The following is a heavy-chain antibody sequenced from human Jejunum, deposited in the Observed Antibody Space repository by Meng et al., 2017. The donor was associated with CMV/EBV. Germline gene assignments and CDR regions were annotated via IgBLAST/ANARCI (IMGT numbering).Heavy chain of an antibody. D-gene: IGHD3-22*01. CDR2: ISKSSSFM. CDR3: ARGSLGDYNELNPDAFDI. CDR1: GFSFSIHT. V-gene: IGHV3-21*01. J-gene: IGHJ3*02. Sequence: EWKLVESGGGLVKPGGSLSLSCAASGFSFSIHTMAWVRQAPGKGLEWVSSISKSSSFMFYADSLQGRFTISRDNAKNSLYLQLDSLRVEDTAVYYCARGSLGDYNELNPDAFDIWGQGTMVTVSS.